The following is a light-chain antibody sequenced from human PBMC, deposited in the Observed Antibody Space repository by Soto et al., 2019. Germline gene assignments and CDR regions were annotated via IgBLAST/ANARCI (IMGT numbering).Light chain of an antibody. CDR3: QQYYSTPLT. V-gene: IGKV4-1*01. Sequence: DIVMTPSPDSLAVSLGERATINCKCSQSVLYTSNNKNYLAWYQQKPGQPPKLLIYWASTRESGVPDRFRGSGSGTDFTLTVSSLQAEDVAVYYCQQYYSTPLTFGGGTKVDIK. J-gene: IGKJ4*01. CDR1: QSVLYTSNNKNY. CDR2: WAS.